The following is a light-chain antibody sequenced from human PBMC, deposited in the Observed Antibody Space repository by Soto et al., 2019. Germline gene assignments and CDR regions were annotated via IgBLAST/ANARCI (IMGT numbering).Light chain of an antibody. CDR3: QQYNNWPYT. CDR1: QSVSSN. Sequence: EIVLTQSPGTLSLSPGERATLSCRASQSVSSNLAWYQQKPGQAPRLLIYGASTRATGIPARLSGSGSGTEFTFTISSLQSEDFAVYYCQQYNNWPYTFGQGTRLEI. J-gene: IGKJ5*01. CDR2: GAS. V-gene: IGKV3-15*01.